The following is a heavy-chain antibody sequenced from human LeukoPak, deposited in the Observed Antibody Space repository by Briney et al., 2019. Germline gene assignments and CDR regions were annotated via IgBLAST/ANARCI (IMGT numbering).Heavy chain of an antibody. V-gene: IGHV1-46*01. J-gene: IGHJ3*02. CDR3: AREHSSGYYFDAFDI. Sequence: GASVKASCKTSGYTFTSYYIHWVRQAPGQGLEWMGIINPSGGSTSYAQKFQGRVTMTRDTSISTAYMELSRLRSDDTAVYYCAREHSSGYYFDAFDIWGQGTMVTVSS. D-gene: IGHD3-22*01. CDR2: INPSGGST. CDR1: GYTFTSYY.